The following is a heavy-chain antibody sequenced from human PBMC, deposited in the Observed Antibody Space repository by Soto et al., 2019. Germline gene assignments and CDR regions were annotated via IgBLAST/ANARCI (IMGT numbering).Heavy chain of an antibody. CDR1: GGTFSSYA. CDR3: ARDSFSRITMIVVAPVWAFDI. J-gene: IGHJ3*02. D-gene: IGHD3-22*01. V-gene: IGHV1-69*13. Sequence: SVKVSCKASGGTFSSYAISWVRQAPGQGLEWMGGIIPIFGTANYAQKFQGRVTITADESTSTAYMELSSLRSEDTAVYYCARDSFSRITMIVVAPVWAFDIWGQGAMVTVS. CDR2: IIPIFGTA.